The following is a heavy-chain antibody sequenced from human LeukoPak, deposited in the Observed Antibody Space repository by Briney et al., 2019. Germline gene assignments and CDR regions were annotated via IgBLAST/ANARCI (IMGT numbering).Heavy chain of an antibody. Sequence: GASVKVSCKASGYTFTGYYMHWVRQAPGQGLEWMGWINPNSGGTNYAQKFQGRVTMTRDTSISTAYMELSRLRSDDTAVYYCARACCSSTSCLNWFDPWGQGTLVTVSS. CDR2: INPNSGGT. CDR1: GYTFTGYY. V-gene: IGHV1-2*02. CDR3: ARACCSSTSCLNWFDP. D-gene: IGHD2-2*01. J-gene: IGHJ5*02.